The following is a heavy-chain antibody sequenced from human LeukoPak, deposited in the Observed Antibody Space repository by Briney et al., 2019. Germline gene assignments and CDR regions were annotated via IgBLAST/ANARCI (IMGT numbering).Heavy chain of an antibody. CDR2: ISAYNGNT. V-gene: IGHV1-18*01. D-gene: IGHD6-13*01. CDR3: ARVGSSSWTNWFDP. Sequence: ASVKVSCKASGYTFTSYGISWVRQAPGQGLEWMGRISAYNGNTNYAQKLQGRVTMTTDTSTSTAYMELRSLRSDDTAVYYCARVGSSSWTNWFDPWGQGTLVTVSS. J-gene: IGHJ5*02. CDR1: GYTFTSYG.